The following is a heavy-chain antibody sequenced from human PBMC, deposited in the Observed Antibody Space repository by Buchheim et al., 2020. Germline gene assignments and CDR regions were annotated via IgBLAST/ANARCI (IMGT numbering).Heavy chain of an antibody. CDR2: ISDSGGGT. V-gene: IGHV3-23*01. CDR1: GFTFSNYA. J-gene: IGHJ4*02. CDR3: AKHLFDS. Sequence: EVQVLESGGGLVQPGGSLRLSCAASGFTFSNYAMNWVRQAPGKGLEWVSTISDSGGGTFYGDSVKGRFTISRDNSKKTVSLQMNSLRAEDTAVYYCAKHLFDSWGQGTL.